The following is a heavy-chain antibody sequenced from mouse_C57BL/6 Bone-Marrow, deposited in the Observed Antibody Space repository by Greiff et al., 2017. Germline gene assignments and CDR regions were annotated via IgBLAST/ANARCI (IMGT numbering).Heavy chain of an antibody. V-gene: IGHV5-9-1*02. J-gene: IGHJ4*01. CDR3: TRDGYYYAMDY. CDR2: ISSGGDYI. CDR1: GFTFSSYA. D-gene: IGHD2-3*01. Sequence: EVKLVESGAGLVKPGGSLKLSCAASGFTFSSYAMSWVRQTPEKRLEWVAYISSGGDYIYYADTVKGRFTISRDNARNTLYLQMSSLKSEDTAMYYCTRDGYYYAMDYWGQGTSVTVSS.